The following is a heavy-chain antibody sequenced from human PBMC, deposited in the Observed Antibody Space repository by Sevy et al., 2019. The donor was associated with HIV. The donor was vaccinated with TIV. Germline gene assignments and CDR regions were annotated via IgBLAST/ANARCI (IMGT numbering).Heavy chain of an antibody. CDR3: ASFQSCRGDCYYFDS. CDR1: GFSIRDFA. Sequence: GGSLRLSCVASGFSIRDFAFHWVRQGPGKGLEWVAIMSYVGGSEKYAATVKGRFTISGDSSRNTLYLQMTSLRAEETAVYYCASFQSCRGDCYYFDSWGQGTLVTVSS. CDR2: MSYVGGSE. J-gene: IGHJ4*02. D-gene: IGHD2-21*02. V-gene: IGHV3-30-3*01.